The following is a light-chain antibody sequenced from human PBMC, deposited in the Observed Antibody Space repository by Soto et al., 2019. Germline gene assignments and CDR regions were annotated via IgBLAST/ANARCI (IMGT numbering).Light chain of an antibody. J-gene: IGKJ4*01. CDR1: QSVSSDY. Sequence: EIVLTQSPGTLSLSPGERATLSCSASQSVSSDYLAWYQQKPGQTPKVLIYRASSRATGIPDRFSGSGSGTDFTLTISRLEPEDFAVYHCQHYGSSPPTFGGGTKVEIK. CDR2: RAS. CDR3: QHYGSSPPT. V-gene: IGKV3-20*01.